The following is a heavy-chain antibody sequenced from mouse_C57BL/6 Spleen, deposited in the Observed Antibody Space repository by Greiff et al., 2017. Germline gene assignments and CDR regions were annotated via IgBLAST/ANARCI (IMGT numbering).Heavy chain of an antibody. Sequence: EVQLQQSGPELVKPGASVKISCKATGYSFTGYYMNWVKQSPEKSLEWIGEINPSTGGTTYNQKFKAKATLTVDKSSSTAYMQLKSLTAEDSAVYYCARSVGYDGQDAMDYWGQGTSVTVSS. CDR2: INPSTGGT. V-gene: IGHV1-42*01. J-gene: IGHJ4*01. CDR1: GYSFTGYY. CDR3: ARSVGYDGQDAMDY. D-gene: IGHD2-2*01.